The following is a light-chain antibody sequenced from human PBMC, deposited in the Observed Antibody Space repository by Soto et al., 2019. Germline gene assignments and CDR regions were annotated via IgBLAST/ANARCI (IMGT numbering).Light chain of an antibody. V-gene: IGKV3-20*01. Sequence: EIVLTQSPGTLSLSPGERATLSCRASQRVSSSYLAWYQQKPGQAPRLPIYGASSRATGIPDRFSGSGSGTDFTLTISRLEPEDFAVYYCQQYGSSPPCTFGQGTKVEIK. J-gene: IGKJ1*01. CDR2: GAS. CDR3: QQYGSSPPCT. CDR1: QRVSSSY.